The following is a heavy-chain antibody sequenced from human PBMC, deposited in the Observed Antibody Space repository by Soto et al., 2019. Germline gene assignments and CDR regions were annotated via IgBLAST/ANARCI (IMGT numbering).Heavy chain of an antibody. J-gene: IGHJ4*02. Sequence: SETLSLTCTVSGGSIRSGDYYWSWIRQPPGKGLEWIGYIYYSGSTYYNPSLKSRVTISVDTSKNQFSLKLSSVTAADTAVYYCARGGYNWNDVTDYWGQGTLVTVSS. CDR2: IYYSGST. CDR3: ARGGYNWNDVTDY. D-gene: IGHD1-20*01. V-gene: IGHV4-30-4*02. CDR1: GGSIRSGDYY.